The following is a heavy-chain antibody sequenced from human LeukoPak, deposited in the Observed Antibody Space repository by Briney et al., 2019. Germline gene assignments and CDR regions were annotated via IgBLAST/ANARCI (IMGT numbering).Heavy chain of an antibody. CDR1: GFTFSSYE. D-gene: IGHD6-13*01. Sequence: GGSLRLSCAASGFTFSSYEMNWVRQAPGKGLEWVSYISSSGSTIYYADSVKGRFTISRDNAKNSLYLQMNSLRAEDTAVYYCARDTHIGSGWFHYYYYGMDVWGQGTTVTVSS. CDR2: ISSSGSTI. CDR3: ARDTHIGSGWFHYYYYGMDV. V-gene: IGHV3-48*03. J-gene: IGHJ6*02.